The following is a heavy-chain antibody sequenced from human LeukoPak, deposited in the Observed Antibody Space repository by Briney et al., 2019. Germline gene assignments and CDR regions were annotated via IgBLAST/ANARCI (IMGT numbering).Heavy chain of an antibody. J-gene: IGHJ5*02. CDR3: IVFGDSNH. Sequence: GGSLRLSCAASGLTGSHNYVSWVRQAPGKGLEWVSAIHTSGDTCYADSVKGRFTISRDTSKNTLYLQINSLRVQDTAVYYCIVFGDSNHWGQGTLVTVSS. CDR1: GLTGSHNY. CDR2: IHTSGDT. D-gene: IGHD4-17*01. V-gene: IGHV3-53*01.